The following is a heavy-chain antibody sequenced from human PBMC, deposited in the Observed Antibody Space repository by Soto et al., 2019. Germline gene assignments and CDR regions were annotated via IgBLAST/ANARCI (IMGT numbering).Heavy chain of an antibody. D-gene: IGHD3-9*01. Sequence: PGGSLRLSCAASGFTFSNAWMSWVRQATGKGLEWVGRIKSKTDGGTTDYAAPVKGRFTISRDDSKNTLYLQMNSLKTEDTAVYYCTTGYFDWLFPDCYYYYGMDVWGQGTTVTVSS. CDR3: TTGYFDWLFPDCYYYYGMDV. V-gene: IGHV3-15*01. J-gene: IGHJ6*02. CDR1: GFTFSNAW. CDR2: IKSKTDGGTT.